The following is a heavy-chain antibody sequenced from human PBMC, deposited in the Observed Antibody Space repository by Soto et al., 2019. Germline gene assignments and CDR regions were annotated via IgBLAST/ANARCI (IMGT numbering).Heavy chain of an antibody. CDR1: GGTFSSYT. CDR3: ARDGMGYCSSTSCQPRIAAAGSP. CDR2: IIPILGIA. Sequence: QVQLVQSGAEVKKPGSSVKVSCKASGGTFSSYTISWVRQAPGQGLEWMGRIIPILGIANYAQKFQGRVTVTTDKSTSTAYMELRSRRAEDTAVYYCARDGMGYCSSTSCQPRIAAAGSPWGQGTLVTVSS. V-gene: IGHV1-69*08. D-gene: IGHD2-2*01. J-gene: IGHJ5*02.